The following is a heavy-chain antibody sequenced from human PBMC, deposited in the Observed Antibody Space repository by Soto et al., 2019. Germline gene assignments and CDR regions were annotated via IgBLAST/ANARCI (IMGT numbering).Heavy chain of an antibody. J-gene: IGHJ5*02. V-gene: IGHV4-59*08. Sequence: SETLSLTCTVSGGSISSYYWSWIRQPPGKGLEWIGYIYYSGSTNYNPSLKSRVTISVDTSKNQFSLKLSSVTAADTAVYYCARHGGPWDNWFDPWGQGTLVTVSS. D-gene: IGHD1-26*01. CDR1: GGSISSYY. CDR3: ARHGGPWDNWFDP. CDR2: IYYSGST.